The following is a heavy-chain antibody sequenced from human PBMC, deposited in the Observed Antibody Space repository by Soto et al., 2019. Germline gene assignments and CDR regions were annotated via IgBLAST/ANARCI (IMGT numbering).Heavy chain of an antibody. V-gene: IGHV4-31*03. CDR1: GGSISSGGYY. CDR2: IYYSGST. Sequence: SETLSLTCTVSGGSISSGGYYWSWIRQHPGKGLEWIGYIYYSGSTYYNPSLKSRVTISVDTSKNQFSLKLSSVTAADTAVYYCARDYNDSSGYEGYYFDYWGQGTLVTV. J-gene: IGHJ4*02. D-gene: IGHD3-22*01. CDR3: ARDYNDSSGYEGYYFDY.